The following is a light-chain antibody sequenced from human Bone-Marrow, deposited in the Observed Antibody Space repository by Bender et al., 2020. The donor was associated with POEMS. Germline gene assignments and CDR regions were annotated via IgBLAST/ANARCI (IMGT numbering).Light chain of an antibody. J-gene: IGLJ3*02. Sequence: QSALTQPASVSGSLGQSITISCTGASSDDGSYNLVSWYQQHPGRAPKLIFYEGSQGPSGVSNRFSGSKSANTASLTISGLQAGDGAEYNCGSYEGGGTCVFGEGTKLTV. V-gene: IGLV2-23*01. CDR2: EGS. CDR3: GSYEGGGTCV. CDR1: SSDDGSYNL.